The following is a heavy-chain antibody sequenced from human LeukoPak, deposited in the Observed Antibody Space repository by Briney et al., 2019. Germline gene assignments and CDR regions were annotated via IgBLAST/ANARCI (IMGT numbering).Heavy chain of an antibody. J-gene: IGHJ4*02. CDR2: IYHSGST. D-gene: IGHD1-26*01. Sequence: SETLSLTCTVSGYSISSGYYWGWIRQPPGKGLEWIGSIYHSGSTYYNPSLKSRVTISVDTSKNQFSLKLSSVTAADTAVYYCARVGATPLDYWGQGTLVTVSS. CDR3: ARVGATPLDY. V-gene: IGHV4-38-2*02. CDR1: GYSISSGYY.